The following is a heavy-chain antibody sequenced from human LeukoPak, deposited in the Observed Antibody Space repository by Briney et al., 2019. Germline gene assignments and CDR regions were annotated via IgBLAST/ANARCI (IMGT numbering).Heavy chain of an antibody. Sequence: SQTLSLTCTVSGGSISSGGYYWSWIRQHPGKGLEWIGYIYYGESTYYNPSLKSRVTISVDTSKNQFSLKLSSVTAADTAVYYCARVPVTRPGAFDIWGQGTMVTVSS. CDR1: GGSISSGGYY. J-gene: IGHJ3*02. CDR2: IYYGEST. D-gene: IGHD3-16*02. CDR3: ARVPVTRPGAFDI. V-gene: IGHV4-31*03.